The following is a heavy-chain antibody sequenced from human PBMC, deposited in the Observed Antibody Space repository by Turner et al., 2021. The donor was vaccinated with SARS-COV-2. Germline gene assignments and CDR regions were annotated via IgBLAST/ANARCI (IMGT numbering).Heavy chain of an antibody. CDR2: ISGSGGRT. CDR1: GFTFSDYA. J-gene: IGHJ3*02. V-gene: IGHV3-23*01. D-gene: IGHD6-6*01. Sequence: EVQTLESGGGLVQPGGSLRLPCSASGFTFSDYAMSWVRQAPGKGPDWVSVISGSGGRTLYADSAKGRFTISRDNSKSALYLQMDSLRVEDTAIYYCAKTPYSSSGRGDGFDIWGQGTLVTVSS. CDR3: AKTPYSSSGRGDGFDI.